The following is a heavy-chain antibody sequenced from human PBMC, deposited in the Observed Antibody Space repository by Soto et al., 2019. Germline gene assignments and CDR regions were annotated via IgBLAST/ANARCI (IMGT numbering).Heavy chain of an antibody. V-gene: IGHV1-2*04. CDR2: INPNSGGP. Sequence: ASVKVSCKASGYTFTGYYMHWVRQAPGQGLEWMGWINPNSGGPNYAQKFQGWVTMPRDTSISTAYMELSRLRSDDTAVYYCARDKSDSSSWCGGYYGMDVWGQGTTVTVSS. CDR3: ARDKSDSSSWCGGYYGMDV. J-gene: IGHJ6*02. CDR1: GYTFTGYY. D-gene: IGHD6-13*01.